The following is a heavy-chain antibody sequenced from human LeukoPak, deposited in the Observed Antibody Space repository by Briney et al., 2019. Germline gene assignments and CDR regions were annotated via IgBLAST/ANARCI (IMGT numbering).Heavy chain of an antibody. V-gene: IGHV4-34*01. J-gene: IGHJ4*02. D-gene: IGHD3-22*01. Sequence: KSSETLSLTCAVYGGSFSGYYWSWIRQPPGKGLEWIGEINHSGSTNYNPSLKSRVTISVDTSENEFSLKLSSVTVADTAVYYCARASSGSTGVFDYWGQGILVTVSS. CDR2: INHSGST. CDR3: ARASSGSTGVFDY. CDR1: GGSFSGYY.